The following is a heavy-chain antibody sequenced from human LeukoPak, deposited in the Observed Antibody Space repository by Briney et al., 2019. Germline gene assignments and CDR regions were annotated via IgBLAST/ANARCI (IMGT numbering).Heavy chain of an antibody. J-gene: IGHJ4*02. V-gene: IGHV3-7*01. CDR1: GFTFSNYW. CDR2: INQDGSDK. Sequence: PGGSLRLSCAASGFTFSNYWMDWVRQAPGKGLEWVANINQDGSDKYSVDSVKGRFTTSRDNAKNSLYLQMDSLRADDTAVYYCSRSLDYWGQGALVTVSS. CDR3: SRSLDY.